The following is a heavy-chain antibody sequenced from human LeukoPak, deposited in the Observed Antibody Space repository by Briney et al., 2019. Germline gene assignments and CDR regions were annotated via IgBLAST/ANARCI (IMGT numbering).Heavy chain of an antibody. CDR3: ARDPSAYYYDTSAFPSLDY. V-gene: IGHV1-18*01. CDR1: GYTFPSYG. Sequence: ASVKVSCKASGYTFPSYGISWVRQAPGQGLEWMGWIGAYNGNTNYAQNLQGRVTKTTDTSTSTAYMELRSLRSDDTAVYYCARDPSAYYYDTSAFPSLDYWGQGTLVTVSS. J-gene: IGHJ4*02. D-gene: IGHD3-22*01. CDR2: IGAYNGNT.